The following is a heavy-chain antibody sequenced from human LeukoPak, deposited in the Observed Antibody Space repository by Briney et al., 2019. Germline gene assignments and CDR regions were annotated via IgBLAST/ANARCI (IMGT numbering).Heavy chain of an antibody. V-gene: IGHV3-30*03. D-gene: IGHD1-26*01. J-gene: IGHJ6*02. CDR3: ASDTGSFAPYYAMDV. CDR1: GFTFSTYG. Sequence: HAGGSLRLSCSAYGFTFSTYGVHWVRQAPGKGLEWVAVISYTGRDKSYADSVKGRFTISRDNSKNTLYLQMDNLRAEDTGIYYCASDTGSFAPYYAMDVWGRGTTVTVSS. CDR2: ISYTGRDK.